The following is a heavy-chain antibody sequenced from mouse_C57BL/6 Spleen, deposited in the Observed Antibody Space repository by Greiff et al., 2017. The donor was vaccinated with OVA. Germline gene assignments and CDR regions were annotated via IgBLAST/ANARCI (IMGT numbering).Heavy chain of an antibody. CDR1: GFNINDYY. CDR2: IDPEDGET. V-gene: IGHV14-2*01. Sequence: VQLKESGAELVKPGAPVKLSCTASGFNINDYYMHWVKQRPEQGLEWIGRIDPEDGETKYAPKFQGKATITADTSSNTAYLQLSSLTSEDTAVYYCARERNWDFDYGGQGTTLTVAS. CDR3: ARERNWDFDY. J-gene: IGHJ2*01. D-gene: IGHD4-1*01.